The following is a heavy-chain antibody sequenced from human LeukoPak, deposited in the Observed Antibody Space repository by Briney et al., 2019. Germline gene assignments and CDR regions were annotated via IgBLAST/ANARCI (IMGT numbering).Heavy chain of an antibody. Sequence: PSETLSLTCAVYGGSFSGYYWSWIRQPPGKGLEWIGGINHSGSTNYNPSLKSRVTISVDTSKNQFSLKLSSVTASDTAVYYCARAVTVTTFGSYYYYYMDVWGKGATVTVSS. CDR1: GGSFSGYY. V-gene: IGHV4-34*01. J-gene: IGHJ6*03. CDR2: INHSGST. D-gene: IGHD4-17*01. CDR3: ARAVTVTTFGSYYYYYMDV.